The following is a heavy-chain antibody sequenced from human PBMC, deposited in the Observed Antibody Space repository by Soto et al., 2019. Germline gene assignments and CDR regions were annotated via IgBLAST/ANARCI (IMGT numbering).Heavy chain of an antibody. V-gene: IGHV3-13*01. CDR2: IGTAGDT. CDR1: GFTFSSYD. CDR3: ARHGSGSNDAFDI. J-gene: IGHJ3*02. Sequence: GGSLRLSCAASGFTFSSYDMHWVRQAPGKGLEWVSAIGTAGDTYYPGSVKGRFTISRENAKNSLYLQMNSLRAGDTAVYYCARHGSGSNDAFDIWGQGTMVTVSS. D-gene: IGHD3-10*01.